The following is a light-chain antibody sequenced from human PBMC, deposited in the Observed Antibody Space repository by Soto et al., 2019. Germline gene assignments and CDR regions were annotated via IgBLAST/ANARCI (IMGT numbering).Light chain of an antibody. Sequence: DIVLTQSPDSLAVSLGERATINCKSSRSILYSSNNKNYLAWYQQKPRQPPKLLIYWASTRESGVPDRFSGSVCQAYFSPTTACLLDEDPVVYYSKKDSSFPVTFGRGTKVDIK. CDR3: KKDSSFPVT. CDR2: WAS. CDR1: RSILYSSNNKNY. J-gene: IGKJ3*01. V-gene: IGKV4-1*01.